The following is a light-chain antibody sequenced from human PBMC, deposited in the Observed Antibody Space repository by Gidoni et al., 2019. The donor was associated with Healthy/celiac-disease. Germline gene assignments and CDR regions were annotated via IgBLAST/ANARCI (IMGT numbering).Light chain of an antibody. CDR2: EVN. CDR1: SSDIGSYDY. CDR3: SSSTEGFVM. Sequence: QSALTQPPSASGSPGQSVTISCIGTSSDIGSYDYVSWYQQHPGKAPKLMIYEVNKRASGVPDRFSGFKSGNTASLTVSGLQTEDEADYFCSSSTEGFVMFGGGTKLTVL. V-gene: IGLV2-8*01. J-gene: IGLJ3*02.